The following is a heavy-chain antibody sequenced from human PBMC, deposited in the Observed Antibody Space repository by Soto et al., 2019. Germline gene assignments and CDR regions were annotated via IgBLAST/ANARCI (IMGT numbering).Heavy chain of an antibody. J-gene: IGHJ5*02. V-gene: IGHV1-2*02. CDR3: ARNLRGIWSGHKDWFDP. Sequence: ASVKVSCKASGYTFTGYYMHWVRQAPGQGLEWMGWINPNSGGTNYAQKFQGRVTMTRDTSISTAYMELSRLRSDDTAVYYCARNLRGIWSGHKDWFDPWGQGTLVTVSS. CDR2: INPNSGGT. D-gene: IGHD3-3*01. CDR1: GYTFTGYY.